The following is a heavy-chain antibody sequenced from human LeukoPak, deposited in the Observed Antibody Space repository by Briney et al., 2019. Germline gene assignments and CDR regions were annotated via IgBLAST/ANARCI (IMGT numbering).Heavy chain of an antibody. V-gene: IGHV4-59*01. J-gene: IGHJ4*02. CDR3: ARGARYYYDSSGYYLPPHFDY. Sequence: PSETLSLTCTVSGGSISSYYWSWIRQPPGKGLEWIGDIYYSGSTNYNPSLKSRVTISVDTSKNQFSLKLSSVTAADTAVYYCARGARYYYDSSGYYLPPHFDYWGQGTLVTVSS. D-gene: IGHD3-22*01. CDR2: IYYSGST. CDR1: GGSISSYY.